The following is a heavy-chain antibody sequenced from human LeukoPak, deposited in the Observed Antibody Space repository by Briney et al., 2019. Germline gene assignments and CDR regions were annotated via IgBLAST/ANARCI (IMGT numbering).Heavy chain of an antibody. D-gene: IGHD6-13*01. CDR2: IYPGDSDT. CDR1: AHTLTAFW. Sequence: GESLKISCKGSAHTLTAFWLGWVRQMPGKGLEWMGIIYPGDSDTRYNLAFQGQVTISADRSTKTAYLQWNSLKASDTAMYYCASTSSSWFLGIHWGQGTLVTVSS. J-gene: IGHJ4*02. V-gene: IGHV5-51*01. CDR3: ASTSSSWFLGIH.